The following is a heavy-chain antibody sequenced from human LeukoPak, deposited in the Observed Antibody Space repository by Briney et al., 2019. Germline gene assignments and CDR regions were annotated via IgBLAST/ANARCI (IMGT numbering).Heavy chain of an antibody. D-gene: IGHD6-19*01. V-gene: IGHV3-74*01. CDR3: ARARSSGWYQYYFDY. CDR2: INSDGSST. J-gene: IGHJ4*02. Sequence: GGSLRLSCAASGFTFSSYWMHWVRQAPGKGLVWVSRINSDGSSTSYADSVKGRFTISRDNAKNTLYLQMNSLRAEDTAVYYCARARSSGWYQYYFDYWGQGTLVTVS. CDR1: GFTFSSYW.